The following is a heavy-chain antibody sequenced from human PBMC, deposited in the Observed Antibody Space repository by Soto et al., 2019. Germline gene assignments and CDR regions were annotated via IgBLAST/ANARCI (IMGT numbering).Heavy chain of an antibody. CDR1: GDSVTSGSYN. CDR3: AREWGLLPYYVMIV. D-gene: IGHD2-21*02. CDR2: ISYAGRT. Sequence: SETLSLTCIVSGDSVTSGSYNCTWLRQPPGKGLEWIGYISYAGRTKYNPSLQSRVTISVDTAKNDFSLKLGSVTGADTAVYFCAREWGLLPYYVMIVGSHGTAVTVSS. J-gene: IGHJ6*02. V-gene: IGHV4-61*03.